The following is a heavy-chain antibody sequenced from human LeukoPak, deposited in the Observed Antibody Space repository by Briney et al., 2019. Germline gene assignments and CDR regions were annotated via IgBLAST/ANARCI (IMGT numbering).Heavy chain of an antibody. Sequence: PGGSLRLSCASSGFTFDDYGMSWVRQAPGKGLKWVSGINWNGGSTGYADSVKGRFTISRDNAKNSLYLQMNSLRAEDTALYYCAAYYYDSSGYLNFDYWGQGTLVTVSS. CDR1: GFTFDDYG. CDR2: INWNGGST. V-gene: IGHV3-20*04. CDR3: AAYYYDSSGYLNFDY. D-gene: IGHD3-22*01. J-gene: IGHJ4*02.